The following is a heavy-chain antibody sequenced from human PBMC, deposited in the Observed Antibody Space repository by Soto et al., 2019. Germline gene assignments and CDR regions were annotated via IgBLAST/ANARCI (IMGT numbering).Heavy chain of an antibody. CDR3: AGGRDWQFEY. CDR2: IHHSGRT. Sequence: QVQLQESGPGLVKPSGTLSLTCAVSGDSISSDKWWSWVRQPPGKGLEWFGEIHHSGRTNYNPHHNSRVTILVEKPKRQVSLELRSMKAADTSVYYCAGGRDWQFEYWGGGTVVIVSS. D-gene: IGHD2-21*02. V-gene: IGHV4-4*02. CDR1: GDSISSDKW. J-gene: IGHJ4*01.